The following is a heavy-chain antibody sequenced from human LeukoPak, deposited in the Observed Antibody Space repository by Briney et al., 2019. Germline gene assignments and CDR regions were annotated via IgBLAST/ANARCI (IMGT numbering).Heavy chain of an antibody. CDR1: GFTFSSYA. Sequence: TGGSLRLSCAASGFTFSSYAMHWVRQTPGKGLEWVAVISSDVSNKYYADSVKGRFTISRDNSKNTLYLQMSSLRAEDTAVYYCARTAGDSSGYYHDYWGQGTLVTVSS. CDR2: ISSDVSNK. D-gene: IGHD3-22*01. V-gene: IGHV3-30-3*01. CDR3: ARTAGDSSGYYHDY. J-gene: IGHJ4*02.